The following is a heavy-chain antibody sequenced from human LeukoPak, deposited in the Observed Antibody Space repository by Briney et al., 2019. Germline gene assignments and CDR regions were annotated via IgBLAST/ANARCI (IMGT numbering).Heavy chain of an antibody. CDR3: ARPHSSGWYNWFDP. CDR2: INHSGST. J-gene: IGHJ5*02. V-gene: IGHV4-34*01. D-gene: IGHD6-19*01. CDR1: GGSFSGYY. Sequence: SETLSLTCAVYGGSFSGYYWSWIRQPPGKGLEWIGEINHSGSTNYNPSLKSRVTMSVDTSKNQFSLKLSSVTAADTAVYYCARPHSSGWYNWFDPWGQGTLVTVSS.